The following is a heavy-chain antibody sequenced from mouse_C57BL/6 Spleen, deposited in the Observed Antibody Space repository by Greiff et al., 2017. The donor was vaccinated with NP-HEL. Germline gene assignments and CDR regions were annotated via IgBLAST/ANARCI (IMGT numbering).Heavy chain of an antibody. Sequence: QVQLQQSGAELARPGASVKLSCKASGYTFTSYGISWVKQRTGQGLEWIGEIYPRSGNTYYNEKFKGKATLTADKSSSTAYMELHSLTSEDSAVYFCASCSSYEDLDYWGQGTTLTVSS. V-gene: IGHV1-81*01. D-gene: IGHD1-1*01. J-gene: IGHJ2*01. CDR3: ASCSSYEDLDY. CDR1: GYTFTSYG. CDR2: IYPRSGNT.